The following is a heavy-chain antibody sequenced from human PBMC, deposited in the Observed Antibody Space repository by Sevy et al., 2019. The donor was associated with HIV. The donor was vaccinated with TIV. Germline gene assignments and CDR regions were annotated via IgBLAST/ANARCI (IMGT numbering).Heavy chain of an antibody. D-gene: IGHD3-10*01. Sequence: GGSLRLSCAASGFTFSSYAMHWVRQAPGKGLEWVAVISYDGSNKYYADSVKGRFTISSDNSKNTLYLQMNSLRAEDTAVYYCARDRYYGSGSYYTFDYWGQGTLVTVSS. CDR2: ISYDGSNK. CDR1: GFTFSSYA. V-gene: IGHV3-30-3*01. CDR3: ARDRYYGSGSYYTFDY. J-gene: IGHJ4*02.